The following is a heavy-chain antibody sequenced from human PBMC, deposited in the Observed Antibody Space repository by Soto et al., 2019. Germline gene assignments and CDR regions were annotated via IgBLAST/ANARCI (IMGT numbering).Heavy chain of an antibody. CDR2: ISATGGST. CDR1: GFTFNNYA. V-gene: IGHV3-23*01. CDR3: AKDRLAGNFDY. Sequence: EVQVLDSGGGLVQPGGSQRLSCAASGFTFNNYAMNWVRQAPGKGLEWVATISATGGSTYYADSVKGRFTISRDNSKNTLYLQMNGLRVEDTAVYYCAKDRLAGNFDYWGQGTQVTVSS. J-gene: IGHJ4*02.